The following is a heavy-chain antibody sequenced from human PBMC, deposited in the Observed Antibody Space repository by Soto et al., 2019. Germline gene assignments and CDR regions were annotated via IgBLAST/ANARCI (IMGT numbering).Heavy chain of an antibody. CDR1: GFTFSSYW. CDR2: IKADGSGK. J-gene: IGHJ4*02. Sequence: EVQLVESGGGLVQPGGSLRLSCAASGFTFSSYWMSWVRQAPGKGLDWVANIKADGSGKYYVDSVKGRFTISRDNAKNSLYLQMHSLRAEDTAVYYCARNSRTRRGAQTWSFDFWGQGTLVTVSS. V-gene: IGHV3-7*03. CDR3: ARNSRTRRGAQTWSFDF.